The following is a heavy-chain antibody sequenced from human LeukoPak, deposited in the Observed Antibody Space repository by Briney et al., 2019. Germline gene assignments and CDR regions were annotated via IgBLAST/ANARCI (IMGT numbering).Heavy chain of an antibody. D-gene: IGHD4-17*01. V-gene: IGHV1-69*04. Sequence: SVKVSCKVSGGTFSSNAISWVRQASGLGLEWMGRINPVFGVANYAEKFQGRVTITADKSTSTAYMELSSLRSEDTAMYYCTRDRFDYGEHTHSDYWGQGTLVTVSS. CDR2: INPVFGVA. J-gene: IGHJ4*02. CDR3: TRDRFDYGEHTHSDY. CDR1: GGTFSSNA.